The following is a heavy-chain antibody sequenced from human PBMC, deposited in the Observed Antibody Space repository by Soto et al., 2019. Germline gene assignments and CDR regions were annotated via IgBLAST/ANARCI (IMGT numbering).Heavy chain of an antibody. V-gene: IGHV5-51*01. CDR3: ARQVNSGYDLSYYYYYGMDV. CDR1: GYSFTSYW. CDR2: IYPGDSDT. J-gene: IGHJ6*02. Sequence: PGESLKISCKGSGYSFTSYWIGWVRQMPGKGLEWMGIIYPGDSDTRYSPSFQGQVTISADKSISTAYLQWSSLKASDTAMYYCARQVNSGYDLSYYYYYGMDVWGQGTTVT. D-gene: IGHD5-12*01.